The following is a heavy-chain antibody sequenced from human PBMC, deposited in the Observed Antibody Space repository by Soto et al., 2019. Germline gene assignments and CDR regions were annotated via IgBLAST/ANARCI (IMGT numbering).Heavy chain of an antibody. CDR2: IYYSGST. CDR1: GGSVSSGSYY. D-gene: IGHD6-19*01. Sequence: QVQLQESGPGLVKPSETLSLTCTVSGGSVSSGSYYWSWIRQPPGKGLEWIGYIYYSGSTNYNPSLKSRXTIXXDTSKNQXSLXLXSVTAADTAVYYCXRGIEGWYQGRYYYGMDVWGQGTTVTVSS. V-gene: IGHV4-61*01. J-gene: IGHJ6*02. CDR3: XRGIEGWYQGRYYYGMDV.